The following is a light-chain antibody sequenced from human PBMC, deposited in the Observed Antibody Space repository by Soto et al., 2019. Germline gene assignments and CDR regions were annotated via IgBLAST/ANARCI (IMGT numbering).Light chain of an antibody. Sequence: EIVSTQSPATLSLSTGARAALSCRARQSVSSYLAWYQQKPGQAPRLLIYDAPNRATGIPARFSGSGSGTDFTLTISSLEPEDFAVYYCQQRSNWPPTFGQGTKVDIK. J-gene: IGKJ1*01. CDR1: QSVSSY. CDR3: QQRSNWPPT. CDR2: DAP. V-gene: IGKV3-11*01.